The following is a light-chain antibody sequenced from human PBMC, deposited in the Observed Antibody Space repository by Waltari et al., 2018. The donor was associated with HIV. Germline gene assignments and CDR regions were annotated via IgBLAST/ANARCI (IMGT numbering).Light chain of an antibody. CDR3: QAYDSSLSAWV. CDR2: GNI. J-gene: IGLJ3*02. V-gene: IGLV1-40*01. CDR1: GSNIGAGYD. Sequence: QPVLTQPPSVSGAPGLGVTVSCTGSGSNIGAGYDVHWYQQLPGTAPKLRIYGNIKRPSGVPDRFSAAKSGTSASLAITGLQPEDEADYYCQAYDSSLSAWVFGGGTKLTVL.